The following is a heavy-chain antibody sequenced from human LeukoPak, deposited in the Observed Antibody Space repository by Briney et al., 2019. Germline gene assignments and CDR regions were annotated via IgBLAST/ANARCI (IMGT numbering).Heavy chain of an antibody. CDR3: ATTHDNSDYYMDV. D-gene: IGHD3-22*01. CDR1: SGSISSSSYY. Sequence: SETLSLTCTVSSGSISSSSYYWGWIRQPPGKGLEWIGSIYYSGSTNYNPSLKRRVTISVDTSKNQFSLKLSSVTAADTAVYYCATTHDNSDYYMDVWGKGTTVTVSS. V-gene: IGHV4-39*07. J-gene: IGHJ6*03. CDR2: IYYSGST.